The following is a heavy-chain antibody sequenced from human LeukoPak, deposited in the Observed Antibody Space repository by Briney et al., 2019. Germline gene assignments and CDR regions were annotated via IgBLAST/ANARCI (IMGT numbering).Heavy chain of an antibody. CDR1: GFTFSNAW. V-gene: IGHV3-15*01. J-gene: IGHJ6*02. Sequence: PGGSLTLSCAASGFTFSNAWMSWVRQAPGKGLEWVGSIKSKADGGTTDYAAPVKGRFTVSRDDSKYTLYLQMNTLKTEDTAVYYCTTDSPEHMLVVTATRHYYGMDVWGQGTTVTVSS. CDR2: IKSKADGGTT. CDR3: TTDSPEHMLVVTATRHYYGMDV. D-gene: IGHD2-21*02.